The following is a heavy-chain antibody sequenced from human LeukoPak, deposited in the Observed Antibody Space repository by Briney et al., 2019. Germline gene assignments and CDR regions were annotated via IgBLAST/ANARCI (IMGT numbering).Heavy chain of an antibody. CDR3: AKVSWANYFDY. D-gene: IGHD6-13*01. CDR1: GFTFSSYA. J-gene: IGHJ4*02. CDR2: TSGSGGNT. V-gene: IGHV3-23*01. Sequence: GGSLRLSCAASGFTFSSYAMSWVRQAPGKWLEWVSTTSGSGGNTYHADSVRGRFTISRDTSKNTLYLQMNSLRAEDTAIYYCAKVSWANYFDYWGQGTLVTVSS.